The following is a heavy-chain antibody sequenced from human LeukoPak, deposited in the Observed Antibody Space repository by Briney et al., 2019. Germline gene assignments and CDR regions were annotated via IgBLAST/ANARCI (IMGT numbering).Heavy chain of an antibody. CDR3: ARISVPGSL. D-gene: IGHD5/OR15-5a*01. CDR1: GFTFSSYS. CDR2: ISSSSSTI. J-gene: IGHJ3*01. V-gene: IGHV3-48*01. Sequence: PGGSLRLSCAASGFTFSSYSMNWVRQAPGKGLEGVSYISSSSSTIYYADSVKGRFTISRDNAKNSLYLQMNSLRAEDTAVYYCARISVPGSLWGQGTMVTVSS.